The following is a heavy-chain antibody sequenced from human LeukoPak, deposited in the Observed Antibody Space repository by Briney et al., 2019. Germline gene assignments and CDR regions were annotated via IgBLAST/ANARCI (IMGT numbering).Heavy chain of an antibody. D-gene: IGHD3-3*01. Sequence: ASVKVSCKASGGTFSSYAISWVRQAPGQGLEWMGGIIPTFGTANYAQKFQGRVTITADESTSTAYMELSSLRSEDTAVYYCARGTIFGVVISRYYYYMDVWGKGTTVTVSS. V-gene: IGHV1-69*13. CDR1: GGTFSSYA. CDR3: ARGTIFGVVISRYYYYMDV. J-gene: IGHJ6*03. CDR2: IIPTFGTA.